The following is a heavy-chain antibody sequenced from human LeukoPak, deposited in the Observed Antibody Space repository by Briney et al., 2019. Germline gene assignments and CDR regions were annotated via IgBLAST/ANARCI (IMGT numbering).Heavy chain of an antibody. Sequence: GGSLRLSCAASGFTFSGYGMHWVRQAPGKGLEWVAVISYDGSNKYYADSVKGRFTISRDNSKNTLYLQMNSLRAEDTAVYYCAKDLGVVATMNFDYWGQGTLVTVSS. V-gene: IGHV3-30*18. J-gene: IGHJ4*02. CDR1: GFTFSGYG. CDR2: ISYDGSNK. D-gene: IGHD5-12*01. CDR3: AKDLGVVATMNFDY.